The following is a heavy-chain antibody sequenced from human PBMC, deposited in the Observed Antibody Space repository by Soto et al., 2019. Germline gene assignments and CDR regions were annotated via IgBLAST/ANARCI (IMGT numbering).Heavy chain of an antibody. J-gene: IGHJ5*02. CDR2: INAGNGNT. Sequence: GASVKVSCKASGYTFTSYAMHWVRQAPGQRLEWMGWINAGNGNTKYSQEFQGRVTITRDTSASTAYMELSSLRSEDTAVYYCARNWQWLGINWFDPWGQGTLVTVSS. CDR3: ARNWQWLGINWFDP. CDR1: GYTFTSYA. V-gene: IGHV1-3*01. D-gene: IGHD6-19*01.